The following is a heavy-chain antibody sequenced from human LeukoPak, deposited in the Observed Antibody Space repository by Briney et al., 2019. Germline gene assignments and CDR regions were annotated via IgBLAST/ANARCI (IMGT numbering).Heavy chain of an antibody. CDR1: GFTFSSYG. V-gene: IGHV3-33*01. J-gene: IGHJ4*02. D-gene: IGHD3-10*01. CDR2: IWYDGSNK. CDR3: ARDPQHNYYGSGSSDFDY. Sequence: GGSLRLSCAASGFTFSSYGMHWVRQAPGKGLEWVAVIWYDGSNKYYADSVKGRFTISRDNSKNTLYLQMNSLRAEDTAVYYCARDPQHNYYGSGSSDFDYWGQGTLVTVSS.